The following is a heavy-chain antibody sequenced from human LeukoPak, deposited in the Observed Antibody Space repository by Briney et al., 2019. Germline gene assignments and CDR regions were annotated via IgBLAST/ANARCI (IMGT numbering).Heavy chain of an antibody. J-gene: IGHJ4*02. Sequence: PGGSLRPSCAASGFTLSSNYMSWVRQAPGKGREWVSVIYSGGSTYNPDSAKGRFTISRGNSENTLYLQMSSLRAEDTAVYYCAREYTRRYFDYWGQGTLVTVSS. CDR3: AREYTRRYFDY. CDR1: GFTLSSNY. CDR2: IYSGGST. V-gene: IGHV3-53*01. D-gene: IGHD1-1*01.